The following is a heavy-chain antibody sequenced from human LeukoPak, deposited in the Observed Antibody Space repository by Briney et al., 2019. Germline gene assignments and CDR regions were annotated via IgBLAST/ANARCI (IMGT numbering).Heavy chain of an antibody. D-gene: IGHD3-22*01. V-gene: IGHV3-23*01. CDR1: GFTFSSHA. CDR3: AKDYYDSSIFSAPHLFAC. J-gene: IGHJ4*02. CDR2: IRGSGGNT. Sequence: GGSLGLSCAASGFTFSSHAMTWVRQASGKGLEWVSSIRGSGGNTYYADSVKGRFTISRDNFQNTLYLQMNSLRAEDTAVYYCAKDYYDSSIFSAPHLFACWGQGTLVTVSS.